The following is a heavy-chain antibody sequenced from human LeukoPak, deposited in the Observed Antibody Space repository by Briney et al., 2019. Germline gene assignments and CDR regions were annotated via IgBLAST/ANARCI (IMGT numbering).Heavy chain of an antibody. CDR1: GFTFDDYA. CDR2: ISWNSGSI. J-gene: IGHJ4*02. Sequence: GGSLRLSCAASGFTFDDYAMPWVRHAPGKGLEWVSGISWNSGSIDYADSVKGRFTISRDNAKNSLYLQMNSLRAEDTALYYCAKAYYREGLRALGSWGQGTLVTVSS. V-gene: IGHV3-9*01. D-gene: IGHD5-12*01. CDR3: AKAYYREGLRALGS.